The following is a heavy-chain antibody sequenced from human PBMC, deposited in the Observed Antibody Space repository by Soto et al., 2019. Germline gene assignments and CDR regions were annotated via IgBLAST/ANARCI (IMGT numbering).Heavy chain of an antibody. V-gene: IGHV3-21*01. D-gene: IGHD2-2*02. J-gene: IGHJ4*02. Sequence: EVQLVESGGGLVKPGGSLRLSCAASGFTFSSYSMNWVRQAPGKGLEWVSSISSSSSYIYYADSVKGRFTISRYNAKNSLNLQMNSLRAEDTAVYYCARESLGYCSTSNCYKVDYWGQGTLVTVSS. CDR3: ARESLGYCSTSNCYKVDY. CDR2: ISSSSSYI. CDR1: GFTFSSYS.